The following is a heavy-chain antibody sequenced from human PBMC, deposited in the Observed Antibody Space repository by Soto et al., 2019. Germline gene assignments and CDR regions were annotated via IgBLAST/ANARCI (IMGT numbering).Heavy chain of an antibody. CDR1: GYTFTSYD. CDR3: ARGPFGTGSYKDY. Sequence: ASVKVSCKASGYTFTSYDINWVRQAIGQGLEWMGWMNPNSGATGYVQKFQGRVTMTRDTSTSTAYMELSSLRSEDAAVYYCARGPFGTGSYKDYWGQGTLVTVSS. CDR2: MNPNSGAT. J-gene: IGHJ4*02. D-gene: IGHD3-10*01. V-gene: IGHV1-8*01.